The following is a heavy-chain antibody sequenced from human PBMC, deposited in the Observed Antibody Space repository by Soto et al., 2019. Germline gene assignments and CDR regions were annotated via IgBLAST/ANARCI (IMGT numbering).Heavy chain of an antibody. D-gene: IGHD2-8*01. J-gene: IGHJ4*02. Sequence: EVQLVESGGGFVKPGGSLRVSCAASGFAFSNAWMSWVRQAPGKGLEWVGRIKSETDGETTDYVAPVIGRFTNARDDSKNTLYLQMNSLKIEDTAVYYCTTDLNGGFDYWGRGTLVTVSS. CDR1: GFAFSNAW. CDR2: IKSETDGETT. CDR3: TTDLNGGFDY. V-gene: IGHV3-15*01.